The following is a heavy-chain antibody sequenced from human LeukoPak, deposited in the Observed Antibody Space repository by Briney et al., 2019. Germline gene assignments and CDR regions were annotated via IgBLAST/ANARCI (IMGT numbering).Heavy chain of an antibody. V-gene: IGHV2-5*02. Sequence: SGPTLVDPPQTLTLTCTFSGFSLSTSGVGVGWIRQPPGKALEWLALIYWDDDKRYSPSLKSRVTITKDTSKHQVVLIMTNMAPVDTATYFCAHRRGHLYYDFSGSIYGGRFDYWGQGTLVTVSS. CDR3: AHRRGHLYYDFSGSIYGGRFDY. J-gene: IGHJ4*02. CDR1: GFSLSTSGVG. D-gene: IGHD3-22*01. CDR2: IYWDDDK.